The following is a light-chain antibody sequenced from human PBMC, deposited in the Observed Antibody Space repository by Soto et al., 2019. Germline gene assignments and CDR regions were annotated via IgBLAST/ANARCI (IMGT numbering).Light chain of an antibody. CDR1: EDVNGW. J-gene: IGKJ3*01. CDR3: QHYNSYPFT. Sequence: DIQMTQSPSTLSASVGDRVTITCRASEDVNGWLAWYQQKPGTALKLLIFDVSTLESGVPSRFSGSGSGTEFTLTINSLQPDDFATFYCQHYNSYPFTFGPGTKVDIK. V-gene: IGKV1-5*01. CDR2: DVS.